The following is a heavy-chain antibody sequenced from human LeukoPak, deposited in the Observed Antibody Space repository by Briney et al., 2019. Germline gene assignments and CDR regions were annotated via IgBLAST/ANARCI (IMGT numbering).Heavy chain of an antibody. J-gene: IGHJ6*02. CDR3: ARDHRGAWQQLSYYYYYYGMDV. CDR2: TYYRSKWYN. D-gene: IGHD6-13*01. Sequence: SQTLSLTCAISGDSVSSNSAAWNWIRQSPSRGLEGRGRTYYRSKWYNDYAVSVKRTITINPATYKTQFPLQLNSVTPEDTAVYYCARDHRGAWQQLSYYYYYYGMDVWGQGTTVTVSS. V-gene: IGHV6-1*01. CDR1: GDSVSSNSAA.